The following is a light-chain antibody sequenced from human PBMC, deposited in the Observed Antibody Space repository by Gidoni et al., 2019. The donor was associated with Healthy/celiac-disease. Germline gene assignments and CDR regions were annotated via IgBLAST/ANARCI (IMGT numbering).Light chain of an antibody. Sequence: DIRMTPSPSSLSASVGDTVTITCRAGQDIGNALVWFQQKPGKAPKSLIFAASTLQSGVPSKFSGSGSGTDFTLTISCLQPGVFATYYCQQYKSYPVTFGQGTRLEI. CDR1: QDIGNA. J-gene: IGKJ5*01. CDR3: QQYKSYPVT. CDR2: AAS. V-gene: IGKV1-16*02.